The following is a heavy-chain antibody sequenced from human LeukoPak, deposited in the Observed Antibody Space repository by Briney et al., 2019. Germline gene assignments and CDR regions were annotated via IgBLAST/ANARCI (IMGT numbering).Heavy chain of an antibody. CDR3: AKSRITMIVVEYDY. CDR1: GFTVSNNY. Sequence: GGSLRLSCAASGFTVSNNYMSWVRQAPGKGLEWVSVIYSGDGTFYSDSVKGRFTISRDYSKNTLYLQMNSLRADDTAVYYCAKSRITMIVVEYDYWGQGTLVTVSS. D-gene: IGHD3-22*01. J-gene: IGHJ4*02. CDR2: IYSGDGT. V-gene: IGHV3-53*01.